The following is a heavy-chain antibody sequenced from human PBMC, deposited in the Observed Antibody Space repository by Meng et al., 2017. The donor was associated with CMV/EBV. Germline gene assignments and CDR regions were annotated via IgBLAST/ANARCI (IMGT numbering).Heavy chain of an antibody. Sequence: AASGFRFKDHGMHWVRQAPGKGLEWVSFIYFDGTKTHYADSVKGRFSISRDNSNKTLYLEMNNLRVEDMAVYYCAKDERYSNNFLDSWGQGTLVTVSS. V-gene: IGHV3-30*02. CDR2: IYFDGTKT. D-gene: IGHD4-11*01. J-gene: IGHJ5*01. CDR1: GFRFKDHG. CDR3: AKDERYSNNFLDS.